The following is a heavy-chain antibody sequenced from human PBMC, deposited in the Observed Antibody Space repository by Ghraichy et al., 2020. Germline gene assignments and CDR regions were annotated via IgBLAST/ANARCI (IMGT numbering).Heavy chain of an antibody. CDR1: GFTFSSYA. Sequence: LSLTCAASGFTFSSYAMSWVRQAPGKGLEWVSAISGNGGSTYYADSVKGRFTISRDNSKNTLYLQMNSLRAEDTAVYYCAKGRGYSSSTDFDYWGQGTLVTVSS. CDR2: ISGNGGST. J-gene: IGHJ4*02. V-gene: IGHV3-23*01. D-gene: IGHD6-6*01. CDR3: AKGRGYSSSTDFDY.